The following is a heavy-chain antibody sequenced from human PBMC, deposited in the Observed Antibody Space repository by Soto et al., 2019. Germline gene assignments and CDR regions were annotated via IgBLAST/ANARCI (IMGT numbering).Heavy chain of an antibody. CDR3: ARDRSSSWSDNWFDP. J-gene: IGHJ5*02. V-gene: IGHV3-48*03. CDR1: GFTFSSYE. D-gene: IGHD6-13*01. CDR2: ISSSAGSI. Sequence: GGSLRLSCAASGFTFSSYEMNWVRQAPGKGLEWISYISSSAGSIYYADSVKGRFTISRDNAKNSLYLQMNSLRAEDTAIYYCARDRSSSWSDNWFDPWGLGTLVTVSS.